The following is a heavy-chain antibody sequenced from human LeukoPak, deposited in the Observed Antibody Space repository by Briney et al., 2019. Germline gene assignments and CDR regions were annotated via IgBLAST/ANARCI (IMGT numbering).Heavy chain of an antibody. CDR1: GGSISSYY. V-gene: IGHV4-59*01. CDR3: ARDDYGSGKGLDY. J-gene: IGHJ4*02. Sequence: PSETLSLTCTVSGGSISSYYWSWIRQPPGKGLEWIGYIYYSGSTNYNPSLKSRVTISVDTSMNQFSLKLSSVTAADTAVYYCARDDYGSGKGLDYWGQGTLVTVSS. D-gene: IGHD3-10*01. CDR2: IYYSGST.